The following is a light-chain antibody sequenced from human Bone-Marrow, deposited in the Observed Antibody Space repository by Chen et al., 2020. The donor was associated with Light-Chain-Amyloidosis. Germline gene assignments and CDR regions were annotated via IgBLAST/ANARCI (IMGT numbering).Light chain of an antibody. V-gene: IGLV3-21*02. CDR3: QVWDRSSDRPV. CDR1: NIGSTS. Sequence: YVLTQPSSVSVAPGQTATIACGGNNIGSTSVHWYQQTPGQAPLLVVYADSDRPSGIPERLSGSNSVNTATLTISRVEAGDEADYYCQVWDRSSDRPVFGGGTKLTVL. J-gene: IGLJ3*02. CDR2: ADS.